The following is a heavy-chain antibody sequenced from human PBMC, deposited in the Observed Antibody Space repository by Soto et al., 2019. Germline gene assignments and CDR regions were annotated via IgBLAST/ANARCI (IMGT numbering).Heavy chain of an antibody. CDR1: GYTFTSYG. CDR3: ARDIYCSSTSCYVGDY. D-gene: IGHD2-2*01. J-gene: IGHJ4*02. V-gene: IGHV1-18*01. Sequence: ASVKVSCKASGYTFTSYGISWVRQAPGQGLEWMGWISAYNGNTNYAQKLQGRVTMTTDTSTSTAYMELRSLRSDDTAVYYCARDIYCSSTSCYVGDYWGQGTLVTVSS. CDR2: ISAYNGNT.